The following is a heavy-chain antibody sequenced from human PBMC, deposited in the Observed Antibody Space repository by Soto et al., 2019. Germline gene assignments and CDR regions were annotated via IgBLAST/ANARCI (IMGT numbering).Heavy chain of an antibody. CDR3: AKGYIEGPTGWFDP. V-gene: IGHV3-23*01. Sequence: EVQLLESGGGLVQPGESLRLSCAASGFTFSSYALTWVRQAPGKGLEWVAAISNNGGSTYYADSVKGRFTVSRDNPKNTLKLQMTSLKAEDTAVYYCAKGYIEGPTGWFDPWGQGTLVTVSS. J-gene: IGHJ5*02. D-gene: IGHD3-16*02. CDR2: ISNNGGST. CDR1: GFTFSSYA.